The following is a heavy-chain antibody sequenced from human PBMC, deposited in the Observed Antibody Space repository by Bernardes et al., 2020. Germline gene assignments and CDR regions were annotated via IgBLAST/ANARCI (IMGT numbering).Heavy chain of an antibody. D-gene: IGHD6-13*01. Sequence: ASVKVSCKASGYTFTSYAMHWVRQAPGQRLEWMGWINAGNGNTKYSQKFQGRVTITRDTSASTAYMELSSLRSEDTAVYYCARDRLQRQQLVLPYWGQGTLVTVSS. CDR3: ARDRLQRQQLVLPY. J-gene: IGHJ4*02. CDR2: INAGNGNT. V-gene: IGHV1-3*01. CDR1: GYTFTSYA.